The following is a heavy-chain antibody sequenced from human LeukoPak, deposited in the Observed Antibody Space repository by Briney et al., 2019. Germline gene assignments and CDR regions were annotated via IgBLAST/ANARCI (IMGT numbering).Heavy chain of an antibody. Sequence: ASVKVSCKASGYTFTSYDINWVRQATGQGLEWMGWMNPNSGNTGYAQKFQGRVTMTRNTSISTAYMELSSLRSEDTAVYYCARGPGYDSSGYHLFDYWGQGTLVTVSS. CDR2: MNPNSGNT. J-gene: IGHJ4*02. CDR3: ARGPGYDSSGYHLFDY. D-gene: IGHD3-22*01. V-gene: IGHV1-8*02. CDR1: GYTFTSYD.